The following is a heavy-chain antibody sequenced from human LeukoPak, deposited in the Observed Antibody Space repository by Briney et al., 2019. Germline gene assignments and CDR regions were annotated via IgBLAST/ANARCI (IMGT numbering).Heavy chain of an antibody. D-gene: IGHD1-26*01. CDR2: IYSGGST. J-gene: IGHJ5*02. V-gene: IGHV3-66*01. CDR3: ARVKVGTTYWFDP. Sequence: GGSLRLSCAASGFTVSSNYMSWVRQAPGKGLEWVSVIYSGGSTYYADSVKGRFTISRDNSKNMVYLQMNSLRVEDTAVYYCARVKVGTTYWFDPWGQGTLVTVSS. CDR1: GFTVSSNY.